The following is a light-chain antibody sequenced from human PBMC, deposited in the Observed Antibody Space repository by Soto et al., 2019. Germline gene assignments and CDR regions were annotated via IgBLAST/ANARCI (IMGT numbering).Light chain of an antibody. CDR2: GAS. Sequence: EIVLTQSPGTLSLSPGERATLSCRASQSVSNNYLAWYQQKPGQAPRLLIYGASNRATGIPDRFSGSGSGTDFTLTISSLQSEDFAIYFCQQYYHWRTFSQGTKVDI. CDR3: QQYYHWRT. J-gene: IGKJ1*01. V-gene: IGKV3-20*01. CDR1: QSVSNNY.